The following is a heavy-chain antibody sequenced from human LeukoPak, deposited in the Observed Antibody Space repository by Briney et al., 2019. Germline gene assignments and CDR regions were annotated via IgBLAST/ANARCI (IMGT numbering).Heavy chain of an antibody. CDR3: ARRSPVVAAGDAFDI. Sequence: PSETLSLTCTVSSGSISDYYWSWIRQPAGKGLEWIGRIHTSGSTTYNSSLKSRVTMSVDTSKNQFSLKLNSVTAADTAVYYCARRSPVVAAGDAFDIWGQGTMVTVSS. V-gene: IGHV4-4*07. J-gene: IGHJ3*02. CDR2: IHTSGST. CDR1: SGSISDYY. D-gene: IGHD2-15*01.